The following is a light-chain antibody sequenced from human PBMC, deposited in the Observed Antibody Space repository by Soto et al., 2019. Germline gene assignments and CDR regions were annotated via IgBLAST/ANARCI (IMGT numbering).Light chain of an antibody. V-gene: IGKV1-39*01. J-gene: IGKJ2*01. CDR3: QQSYSAPYT. CDR2: AAS. CDR1: QSIYSS. Sequence: DIQMTQSPSSLSASVGDRVTITCRASQSIYSSLNWYHQKPGKAPKLLIYAASNLQSGVPSRFRVSGSGTDFTLSISSLQPEDFATYYCQQSYSAPYTFGQGTKLEL.